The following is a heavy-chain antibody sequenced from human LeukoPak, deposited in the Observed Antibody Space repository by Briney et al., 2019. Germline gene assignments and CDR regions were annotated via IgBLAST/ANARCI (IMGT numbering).Heavy chain of an antibody. CDR2: INHSGST. Sequence: PSETLSLTCAVHGGSFSGYYWSWIRQPPGKGLEWIGEINHSGSTNYNPSLKSRVTISVDTSKNQFSLKLSSVTAADTAVYYCARGGVHCSSTSCYVAYYYYYYMDVWGKETTVTVSS. V-gene: IGHV4-34*01. J-gene: IGHJ6*03. CDR1: GGSFSGYY. D-gene: IGHD2-2*01. CDR3: ARGGVHCSSTSCYVAYYYYYYMDV.